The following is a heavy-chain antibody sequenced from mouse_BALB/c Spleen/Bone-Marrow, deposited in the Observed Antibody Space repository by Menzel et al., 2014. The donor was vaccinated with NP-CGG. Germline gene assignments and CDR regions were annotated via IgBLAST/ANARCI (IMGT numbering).Heavy chain of an antibody. Sequence: EVMLVESGGGLVQPGGSRKLSCAASGFTFSSFGMHWVRQAPEKGLEWVAYISSGSSTIHYADTVKGRFTISRDNPKNTLFLQMTSLRSEDTAMYYCARGGNYAWFAYWGQGTLVTVSA. V-gene: IGHV5-17*02. CDR1: GFTFSSFG. D-gene: IGHD2-1*01. CDR2: ISSGSSTI. CDR3: ARGGNYAWFAY. J-gene: IGHJ3*01.